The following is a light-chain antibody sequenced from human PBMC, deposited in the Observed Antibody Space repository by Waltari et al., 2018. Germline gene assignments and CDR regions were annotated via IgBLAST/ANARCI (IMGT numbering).Light chain of an antibody. J-gene: IGKJ2*01. CDR1: QSVSSY. Sequence: IVLTQSPATLSSSPGERATLSSRASQSVSSYLAWYQQKPGQAPRLLIYDASNRATGIPARFSGSGSGTDFTLTISSLEPEDFAVYYCQQRSNWPFRYTFGQGTKLEIK. V-gene: IGKV3-11*01. CDR2: DAS. CDR3: QQRSNWPFRYT.